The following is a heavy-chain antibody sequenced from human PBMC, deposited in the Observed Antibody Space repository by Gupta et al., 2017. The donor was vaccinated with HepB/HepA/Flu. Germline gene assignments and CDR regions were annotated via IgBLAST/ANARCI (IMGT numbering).Heavy chain of an antibody. CDR2: IIPSVEMT. J-gene: IGHJ4*02. D-gene: IGHD3-22*01. CDR3: ASQDYYEGGGFDY. CDR1: EGTFKSYA. V-gene: IGHV1-69*04. Sequence: QVQLVQSGTEMTKPGSSVKVSCQTSEGTFKSYAIIWVRQAPGPGLEWLGMIIPSVEMTDYGEKFQGRVTFAADSSTNTAYMGLSGLKSEDSAVYYCASQDYYEGGGFDYWGQGTLITVAS.